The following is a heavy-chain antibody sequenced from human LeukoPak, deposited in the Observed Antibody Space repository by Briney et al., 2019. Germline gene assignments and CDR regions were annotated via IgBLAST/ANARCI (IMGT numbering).Heavy chain of an antibody. CDR2: ISWNSGSI. D-gene: IGHD2/OR15-2a*01. CDR3: AKDIDSGFSGTPCYFDY. J-gene: IGHJ4*02. Sequence: GGSLRLSCAASGFTFDDYAMHWVRQAPGKGLEWVSGISWNSGSIGYADSVKGRYTISRDNAKNSLYLQMNSLRAEDMALYYCAKDIDSGFSGTPCYFDYRGQGTLVTVSS. CDR1: GFTFDDYA. V-gene: IGHV3-9*03.